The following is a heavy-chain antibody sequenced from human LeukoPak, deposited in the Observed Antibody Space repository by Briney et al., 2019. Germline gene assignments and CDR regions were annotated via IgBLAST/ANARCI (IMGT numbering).Heavy chain of an antibody. CDR2: INQSGST. V-gene: IGHV4-34*01. CDR1: GGSFSGYY. D-gene: IGHD5-18*01. CDR3: AREGYSYGSTNWFDP. Sequence: SETLSLTCGVYGGSFSGYYWSWIRQPPGKGLEWIGEINQSGSTNYNPSLKSRVTISVDSSKNQFSLKLTSVTAADTAVYYCAREGYSYGSTNWFDPWGQGTLVTVSS. J-gene: IGHJ5*02.